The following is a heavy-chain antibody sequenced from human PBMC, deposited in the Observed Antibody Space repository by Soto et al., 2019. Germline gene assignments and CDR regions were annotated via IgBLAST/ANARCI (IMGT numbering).Heavy chain of an antibody. CDR1: GFTFSNAW. Sequence: GGSLRLSCAASGFTFSNAWMSWVRQAPGKGLEWVGRIKSKTDGGTTDYAAPVKGRFTISRDDSKNTLYLQMNSLKTEDTAVYYCTIQGGPGPDRNFDYWGQGTLVTVSS. J-gene: IGHJ4*02. V-gene: IGHV3-15*01. D-gene: IGHD3-16*01. CDR3: TIQGGPGPDRNFDY. CDR2: IKSKTDGGTT.